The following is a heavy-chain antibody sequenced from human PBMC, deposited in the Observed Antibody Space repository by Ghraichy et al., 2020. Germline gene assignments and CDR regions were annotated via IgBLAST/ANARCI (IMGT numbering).Heavy chain of an antibody. CDR1: GGSISSSSYY. CDR3: ARLLGDNWHYYFDY. CDR2: IYYSGNT. D-gene: IGHD1-1*01. J-gene: IGHJ4*02. Sequence: SETLSLTCTVSGGSISSSSYYWGWIRQPPGKGLEWIGSIYYSGNTYYNPSLKSRVTISVDTSKNQFSLKLSPVAAADTAVYYCARLLGDNWHYYFDYWGQGTLVTVSS. V-gene: IGHV4-39*01.